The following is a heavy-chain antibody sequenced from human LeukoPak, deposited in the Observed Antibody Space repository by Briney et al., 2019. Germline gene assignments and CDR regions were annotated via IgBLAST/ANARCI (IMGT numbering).Heavy chain of an antibody. CDR3: AKDGDYYGSGSYVDY. Sequence: GGSLRLSCAASGFTFSSYDMHWVRQATGKGLEWVSAIGTAGDTYYPGSVKGRFTISRDNAKNSLYLQMNSLRAEDTAVYYCAKDGDYYGSGSYVDYWGQGTLVTVSS. V-gene: IGHV3-13*01. J-gene: IGHJ4*02. CDR1: GFTFSSYD. CDR2: IGTAGDT. D-gene: IGHD3-10*01.